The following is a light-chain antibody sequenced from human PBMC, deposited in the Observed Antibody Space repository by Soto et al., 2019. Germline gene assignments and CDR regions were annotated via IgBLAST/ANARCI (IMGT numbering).Light chain of an antibody. CDR3: SSYTSSSTLYV. J-gene: IGLJ1*01. Sequence: QSVLTQPASVSGTPGQSIASSGAGTSRDIGGYNYVSWYQQHPGKAPKVMIYEVSKRPSGVSNRFSGSKSGNTASLTISGLQAEDEADYYCSSYTSSSTLYVFGSGTKVTVL. V-gene: IGLV2-14*01. CDR1: SRDIGGYNY. CDR2: EVS.